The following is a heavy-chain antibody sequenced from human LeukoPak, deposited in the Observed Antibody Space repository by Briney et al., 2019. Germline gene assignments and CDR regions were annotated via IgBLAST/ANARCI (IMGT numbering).Heavy chain of an antibody. V-gene: IGHV3-11*04. J-gene: IGHJ4*02. CDR3: ARDPLSGSSGY. Sequence: GGSLRLSCAASGFTFSDYYMSWTRQAPGKGLDWVSYISSSGSTIYYADSVKGRFTISRDNAKNSLYLQMNSLRAEDTAVYYCARDPLSGSSGYWGQGTLVTVSS. CDR1: GFTFSDYY. D-gene: IGHD3-10*01. CDR2: ISSSGSTI.